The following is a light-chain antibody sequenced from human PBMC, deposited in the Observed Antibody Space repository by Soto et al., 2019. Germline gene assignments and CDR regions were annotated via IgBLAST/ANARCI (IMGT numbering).Light chain of an antibody. CDR1: SSDVGSYNL. Sequence: QSVLTQPASVSGSPGQSITISCTGTSSDVGSYNLVSWYQQYPGKAPKLLIYEGSKRPSGVSDHFSGSKSGNTASLTISGLQTEDEADYYCCSYATNTYVFGTGTKVTVL. V-gene: IGLV2-23*01. J-gene: IGLJ1*01. CDR3: CSYATNTYV. CDR2: EGS.